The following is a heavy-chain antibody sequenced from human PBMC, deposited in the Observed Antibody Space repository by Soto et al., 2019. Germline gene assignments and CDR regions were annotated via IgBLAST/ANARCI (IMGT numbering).Heavy chain of an antibody. V-gene: IGHV3-53*01. CDR2: IYSGGST. J-gene: IGHJ4*02. Sequence: EVQLGESGGGLIQPGGSLRLSFAASGFTVSSNYMRWVRPAPGKGLEWVSVIYSGGSTYYADSVKGRFTISRDNSKNTLYLQMTSLRSEDTALYYCARDHLMGPIDYWGQGTLVTVSS. CDR3: ARDHLMGPIDY. D-gene: IGHD2-8*01. CDR1: GFTVSSNY.